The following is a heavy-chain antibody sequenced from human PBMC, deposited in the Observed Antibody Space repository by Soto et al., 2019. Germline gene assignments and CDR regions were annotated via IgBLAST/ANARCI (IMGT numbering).Heavy chain of an antibody. Sequence: QVQLVQSGAEVKKPGASVKVSCKASGYTFTGYYMHWVRQVPGQGLEWMGWINPNSGGTNYAQKFQGRVTMTRDTSISTAYMELSRLRSDDTAVYYCARGRFSGCSGGSCYFYYYYGMDVWGQGTTVTVSS. D-gene: IGHD2-15*01. CDR3: ARGRFSGCSGGSCYFYYYYGMDV. J-gene: IGHJ6*02. CDR1: GYTFTGYY. V-gene: IGHV1-2*02. CDR2: INPNSGGT.